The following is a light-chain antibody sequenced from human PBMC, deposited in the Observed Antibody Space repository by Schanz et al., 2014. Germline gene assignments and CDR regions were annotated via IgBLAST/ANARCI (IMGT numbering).Light chain of an antibody. Sequence: QSALTQPASVSGSPGQSITISCTGTASDIGSYNYVSWYQHHPARAPKLLIYDVDNRPSAVSSRFSGSKSGNTASLTISGLQSEDEADYYCSSFTTSSAPGVFGGGTKLTVL. J-gene: IGLJ3*02. CDR2: DVD. CDR3: SSFTTSSAPGV. CDR1: ASDIGSYNY. V-gene: IGLV2-14*03.